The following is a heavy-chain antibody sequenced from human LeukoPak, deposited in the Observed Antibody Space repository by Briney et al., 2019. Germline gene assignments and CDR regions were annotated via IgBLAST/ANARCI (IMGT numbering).Heavy chain of an antibody. CDR1: GGSISSGSYY. CDR3: ARDSTTESSTYYDFWSGYSSRGYYYYMDV. CDR2: IYTSGST. D-gene: IGHD3-3*01. Sequence: SQTLSLTCTVSGGSISSGSYYWSWIRQPAGKGLEWNGRIYTSGSTNYNPSLKSRVTISVDTSKNQFSLKLSSVTAADTAVYYCARDSTTESSTYYDFWSGYSSRGYYYYMDVWGKGTTVTVSS. J-gene: IGHJ6*03. V-gene: IGHV4-61*02.